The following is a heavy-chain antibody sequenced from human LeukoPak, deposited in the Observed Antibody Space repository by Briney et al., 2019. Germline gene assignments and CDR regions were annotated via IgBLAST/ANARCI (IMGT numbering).Heavy chain of an antibody. Sequence: KPSETLSLTCTVSGGSISSYYWSWIRQPPGKGLEWIGYIYYSGSTNYHPSLKSRVTISLATSKNQFSLRLSSVTAADTAVYYCARESLESSLHYWGQGTLVTVSS. V-gene: IGHV4-59*01. CDR2: IYYSGST. D-gene: IGHD3-3*01. CDR3: ARESLESSLHY. J-gene: IGHJ4*02. CDR1: GGSISSYY.